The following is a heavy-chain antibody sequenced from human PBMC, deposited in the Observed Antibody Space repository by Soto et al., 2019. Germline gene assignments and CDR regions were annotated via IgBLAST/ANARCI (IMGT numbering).Heavy chain of an antibody. Sequence: ASVKVSCKVSGYTLIELSMHWVRQAPGKGLEWMGGFDPEDGETIYAQKFQGRVTMTEDTSTDTAYMELSSLRSEDTAVYYCATATRGYSYGYPLFDYWGQGTLVTVSS. CDR3: ATATRGYSYGYPLFDY. J-gene: IGHJ4*02. CDR1: GYTLIELS. CDR2: FDPEDGET. D-gene: IGHD5-18*01. V-gene: IGHV1-24*01.